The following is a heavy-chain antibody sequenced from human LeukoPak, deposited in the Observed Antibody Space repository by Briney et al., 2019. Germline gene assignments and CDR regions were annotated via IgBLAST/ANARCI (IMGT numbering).Heavy chain of an antibody. CDR2: INPSGGST. Sequence: ASVTVSCTASGYTFTSYYMHWVRQAPGQGLEWMGIINPSGGSTSYAQKFQGRVTMTRDTSTSTVYMELSSLRSEDTAVYYCARDRSTTVTTYWFDPWGQGTLVTVSS. CDR1: GYTFTSYY. CDR3: ARDRSTTVTTYWFDP. D-gene: IGHD4-17*01. V-gene: IGHV1-46*01. J-gene: IGHJ5*02.